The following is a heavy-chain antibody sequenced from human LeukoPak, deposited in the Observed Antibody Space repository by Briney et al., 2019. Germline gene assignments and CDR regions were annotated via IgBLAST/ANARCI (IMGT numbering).Heavy chain of an antibody. Sequence: GGSLRLSCAASGFTYSRYWMTWLRQAPGKGLEWVANVNEGGSDKYYVGSVKGRFTISRDNAKNSLYLQMNSLRVEDTAVYYCARDVGRGFDYWGQGTLVTVSS. D-gene: IGHD3-10*01. J-gene: IGHJ4*02. CDR2: VNEGGSDK. CDR1: GFTYSRYW. V-gene: IGHV3-7*01. CDR3: ARDVGRGFDY.